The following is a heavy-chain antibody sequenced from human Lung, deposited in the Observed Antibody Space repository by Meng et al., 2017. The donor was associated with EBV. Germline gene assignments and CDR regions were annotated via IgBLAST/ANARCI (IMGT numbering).Heavy chain of an antibody. CDR1: GGSFSTHT. Sequence: QAQLVQSGGEVKKPGASVKVSCKASGGSFSTHTFSWVRQAPGQGLEWMGGLIAVFDKTKAAPRFQDRVTFTADESTSTAYMELSSLTFDDTAVYFCARGRRNEPLFDYWGQGTLVTVSS. CDR3: ARGRRNEPLFDY. J-gene: IGHJ4*02. D-gene: IGHD1-14*01. CDR2: LIAVFDKT. V-gene: IGHV1-69*13.